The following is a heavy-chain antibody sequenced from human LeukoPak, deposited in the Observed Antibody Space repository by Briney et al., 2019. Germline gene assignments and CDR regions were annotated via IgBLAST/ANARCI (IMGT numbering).Heavy chain of an antibody. V-gene: IGHV3-11*01. J-gene: IGHJ5*01. CDR2: LSKSGSDI. CDR3: ARGRWGLDS. Sequence: GGSLRLSCTASGFTFSDHYMTWIRQAPGKGLECVSYLSKSGSDIFYADSVKGRFSISRDNAKNSLYLQMNSLRAEDTAVYYCARGRWGLDSWGQGTLVTVSS. CDR1: GFTFSDHY. D-gene: IGHD7-27*01.